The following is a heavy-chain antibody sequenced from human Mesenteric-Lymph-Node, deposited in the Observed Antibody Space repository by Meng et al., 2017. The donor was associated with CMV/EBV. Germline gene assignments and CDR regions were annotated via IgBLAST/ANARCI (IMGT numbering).Heavy chain of an antibody. CDR2: IFYTGST. CDR1: GCSVSNGDHS. CDR3: ANDYGSGSYRFDY. V-gene: IGHV4-30-2*01. J-gene: IGHJ4*02. D-gene: IGHD3-10*01. Sequence: VSGCSVSNGDHSWSWVRQPPGRGLELLGYIFYTGSTYYNPSLKGRVTMSMDRSKNQFSLKLTSVTAADTAVYYCANDYGSGSYRFDYWGQGTLVTVSS.